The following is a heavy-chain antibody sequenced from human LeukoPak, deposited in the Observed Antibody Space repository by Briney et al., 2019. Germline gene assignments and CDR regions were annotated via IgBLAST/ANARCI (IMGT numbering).Heavy chain of an antibody. J-gene: IGHJ4*02. CDR2: FYPEDGET. D-gene: IGHD1-26*01. V-gene: IGHV1-24*01. CDR1: GYTLTELS. CDR3: ATGFSGSYAWEFSDY. Sequence: ASVKVSCKVSGYTLTELSMHWVRQAPGKGLEWMGGFYPEDGETIYAQKFQGRVTMTEDTSTDTAYMELRSLKPEDTAVYYCATGFSGSYAWEFSDYWGQGTLVTVSS.